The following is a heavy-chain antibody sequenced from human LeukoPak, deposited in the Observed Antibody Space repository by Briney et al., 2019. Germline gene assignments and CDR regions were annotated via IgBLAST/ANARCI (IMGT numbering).Heavy chain of an antibody. J-gene: IGHJ5*02. V-gene: IGHV3-21*01. CDR2: ISSSSSYI. Sequence: GSLRLSCAASGFTFSSYSMNWVRQAPGKGLEWVSSISSSSSYIYYADSVKGRFTISRDNAKNSLYLQMNSLRAEDTAVYYCARDLDYGFWSEPGRFDPWGQGTLVTVSS. D-gene: IGHD3-3*01. CDR1: GFTFSSYS. CDR3: ARDLDYGFWSEPGRFDP.